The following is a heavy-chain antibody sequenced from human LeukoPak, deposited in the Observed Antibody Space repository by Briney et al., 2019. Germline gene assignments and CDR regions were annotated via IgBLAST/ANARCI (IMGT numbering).Heavy chain of an antibody. CDR2: SSSSTYI. CDR1: GFTFSRNG. CDR3: ARDALVAVAGTASYYYYGMDV. Sequence: GGSLRLSCAGSGFTFSRNGLNWVRQAPGKGLEWVSSSSSSTYIHYADSVKGRFTISRDNSKNTLYLQMNSLRAEDTAVYYCARDALVAVAGTASYYYYGMDVWGQGTTVTVSS. J-gene: IGHJ6*02. V-gene: IGHV3-21*04. D-gene: IGHD6-19*01.